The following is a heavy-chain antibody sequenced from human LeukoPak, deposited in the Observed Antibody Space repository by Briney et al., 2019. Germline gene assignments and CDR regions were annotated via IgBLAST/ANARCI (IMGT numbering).Heavy chain of an antibody. CDR1: GFTFSSYW. D-gene: IGHD2-15*01. Sequence: GGSLRLSCAASGFTFSSYWMHRVRQAPGKGLVWVSRINSDGSSTSYADPVKGRFTISRDNAKNTLYLQMNSLRAEDTAVYYCARDRCSGGSCYANDYWGQGTLVTVSS. CDR3: ARDRCSGGSCYANDY. V-gene: IGHV3-74*01. J-gene: IGHJ4*02. CDR2: INSDGSST.